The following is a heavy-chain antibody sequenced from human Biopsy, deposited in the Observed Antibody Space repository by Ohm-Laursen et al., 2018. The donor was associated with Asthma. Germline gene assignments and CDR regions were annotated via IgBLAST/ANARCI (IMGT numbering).Heavy chain of an antibody. V-gene: IGHV4-30-4*01. CDR1: GGAMSRGADY. CDR3: ARRGGVRRYFDY. J-gene: IGHJ4*02. CDR2: IYYIGST. Sequence: TLLLTRTVSGGAMSRGADYWWGVRQPPEKGLEWIGYIYYIGSTYYNPSLKSRVAISLDTSKNQFSLKLSSVTAADTAVHFCARRGGVRRYFDYWGQGTLVTVSS. D-gene: IGHD3-16*01.